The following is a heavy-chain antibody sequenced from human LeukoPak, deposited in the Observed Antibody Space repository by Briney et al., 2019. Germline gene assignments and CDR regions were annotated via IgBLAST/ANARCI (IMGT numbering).Heavy chain of an antibody. D-gene: IGHD4-17*01. CDR1: GYTFTGYY. Sequence: GASVKVSCKASGYTFTGYYMHWVRQAPGQGLEWMGWINPNSGGTNYAQKFQGRVTMTRDTSISTAYMELSRLRSDDTAVYYCARDYGDYPDAFDIWGQGTVVTVSS. V-gene: IGHV1-2*02. CDR2: INPNSGGT. J-gene: IGHJ3*02. CDR3: ARDYGDYPDAFDI.